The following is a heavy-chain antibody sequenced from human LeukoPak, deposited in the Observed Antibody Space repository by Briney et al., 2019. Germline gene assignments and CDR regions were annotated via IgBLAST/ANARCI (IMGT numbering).Heavy chain of an antibody. CDR1: GFTFASYA. V-gene: IGHV3-23*01. Sequence: GGSLRLSCAGSGFTFASYAMGWVRQAPGKGLEWVSALTDNGGVTHYADSVKGRFTISRDNSKNTLYLQMNSLRAEDTALYYCAKHEGSCDGDGYSHYVYWREGTLVTVSS. J-gene: IGHJ4*02. CDR3: AKHEGSCDGDGYSHYVY. D-gene: IGHD2-21*02. CDR2: LTDNGGVT.